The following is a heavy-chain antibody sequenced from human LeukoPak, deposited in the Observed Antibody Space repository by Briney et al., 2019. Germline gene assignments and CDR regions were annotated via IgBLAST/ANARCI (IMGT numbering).Heavy chain of an antibody. D-gene: IGHD2-8*01. V-gene: IGHV1-8*01. Sequence: ASVKVSCKASGYTLTSYDINWVRQATGQGLEWMGWMNPNSGSTGYAQKFQGRVTMTRNTSISTAYMELSSLRSEDTAVYYCARSMGSGVTGDYWGQGTLVTVSS. CDR2: MNPNSGST. CDR1: GYTLTSYD. CDR3: ARSMGSGVTGDY. J-gene: IGHJ4*02.